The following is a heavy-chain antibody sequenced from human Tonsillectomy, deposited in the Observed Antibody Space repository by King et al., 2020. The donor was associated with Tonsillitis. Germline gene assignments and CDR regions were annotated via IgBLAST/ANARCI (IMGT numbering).Heavy chain of an antibody. CDR2: IYPGDSDT. Sequence: QLVQSGAEVKKPGEYLKISCKGSGYSFTNYWIGWVRQMPGKGLEWMGIIYPGDSDTRYSPSFQGQVTIPADKSIRTAYLQWNSLKTSHTAMYYCARQFGRTGDYWCDPWGQGTRVTVSS. CDR3: ARQFGRTGDYWCDP. V-gene: IGHV5-51*01. D-gene: IGHD7-27*01. J-gene: IGHJ5*02. CDR1: GYSFTNYW.